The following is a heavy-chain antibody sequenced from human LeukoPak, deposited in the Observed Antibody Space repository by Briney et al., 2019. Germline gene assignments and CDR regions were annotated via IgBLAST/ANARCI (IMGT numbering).Heavy chain of an antibody. CDR3: ARSQYSSSWYAALYFDY. Sequence: PSETLSLTCTVFGGSISSYYWSWIRQPPGKGLEWIGYIYYSGSTNYNPSLKSRVTISVDTSKNQFSLKLSSVTAADTAVYYCARSQYSSSWYAALYFDYWGQGTLVTVSS. D-gene: IGHD6-13*01. CDR2: IYYSGST. V-gene: IGHV4-59*08. J-gene: IGHJ4*02. CDR1: GGSISSYY.